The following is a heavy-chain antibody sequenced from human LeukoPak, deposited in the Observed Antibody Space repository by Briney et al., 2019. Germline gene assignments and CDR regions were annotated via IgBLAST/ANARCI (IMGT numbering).Heavy chain of an antibody. V-gene: IGHV3-30-3*01. CDR2: ISYDGSNK. CDR3: ASFGWGVYYDSSGYTH. CDR1: GFTFSTYA. Sequence: PGRSLRLSCAASGFTFSTYAMHWVRQAPGKGLEWVAVISYDGSNKYYADSVKGRFTISRDNSKTTLYLQMNSLRAEDTAVYYCASFGWGVYYDSSGYTHWGQGTLVTVSS. J-gene: IGHJ4*02. D-gene: IGHD3-22*01.